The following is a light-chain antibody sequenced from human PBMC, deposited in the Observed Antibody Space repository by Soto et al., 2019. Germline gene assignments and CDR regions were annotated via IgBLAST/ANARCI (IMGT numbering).Light chain of an antibody. Sequence: SYELTQPPSVSVAPGQTARITCGGNNIGSKSGHWYQQKPGQAPVLVVYDDSVRPSGLPERFCGYNSGNAATLTIRRVEAGDAADYYCQVWDSISDDVVFGGGTKLTVL. J-gene: IGLJ2*01. CDR3: QVWDSISDDVV. CDR1: NIGSKS. V-gene: IGLV3-21*02. CDR2: DDS.